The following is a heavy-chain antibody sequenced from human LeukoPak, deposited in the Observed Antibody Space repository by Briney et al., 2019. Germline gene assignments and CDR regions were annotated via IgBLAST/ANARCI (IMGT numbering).Heavy chain of an antibody. CDR1: GFTFSSYA. J-gene: IGHJ4*02. D-gene: IGHD3-9*01. Sequence: AGGSLRLSCAASGFTFSSYAMRWVRQAPGKGLEWDSAISGSGGSTYYADSVKGRFTISRDNSKNTLYLQMNSLRAEDTAVYYCAKGPYYDILTGYDYFDYWGQGTLVTVSS. V-gene: IGHV3-23*01. CDR3: AKGPYYDILTGYDYFDY. CDR2: ISGSGGST.